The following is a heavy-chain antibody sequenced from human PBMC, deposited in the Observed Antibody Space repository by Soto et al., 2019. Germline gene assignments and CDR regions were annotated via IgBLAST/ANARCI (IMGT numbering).Heavy chain of an antibody. V-gene: IGHV1-69*01. Sequence: QVQLVQSGAEVKKPGSSVKVSCKASGGTFSSYAISWVRQAPGQGLEWMGGIIPIFGIANYAQKFQVRVTITADESTSTAYIELSSLRSEDTAVYYCARDSGGTSVAFGMDVWVQGTTLTVSS. J-gene: IGHJ6*02. CDR3: ARDSGGTSVAFGMDV. CDR1: GGTFSSYA. CDR2: IIPIFGIA. D-gene: IGHD4-17*01.